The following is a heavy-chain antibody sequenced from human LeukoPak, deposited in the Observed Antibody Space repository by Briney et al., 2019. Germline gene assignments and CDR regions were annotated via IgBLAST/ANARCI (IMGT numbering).Heavy chain of an antibody. J-gene: IGHJ5*01. Sequence: SETLSLTCTVSGASISSNYWTWIRQPPGKGLEWIGYIYYSGSTKYNPSLKSRVTMSVDTSKNQLSLKLTSVTAADTAVYYCARDLGSTYGWFDFWGQGTLVTVSS. V-gene: IGHV4-59*01. CDR2: IYYSGST. D-gene: IGHD4-11*01. CDR3: ARDLGSTYGWFDF. CDR1: GASISSNY.